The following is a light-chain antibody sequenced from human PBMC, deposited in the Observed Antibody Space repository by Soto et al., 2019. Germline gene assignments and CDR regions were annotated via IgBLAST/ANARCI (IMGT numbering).Light chain of an antibody. CDR1: SSDVGGYSY. CDR2: EVS. Sequence: QSALTQPASVSGSPGQSIAISCTGTSSDVGGYSYVSWYQQHPGKAPKTMIYEVSNRPSGVSNRFSGSKSGNTASLTISGLPAEDEADYYCASYTSSTPLVFGTGTKVTVL. V-gene: IGLV2-14*01. J-gene: IGLJ1*01. CDR3: ASYTSSTPLV.